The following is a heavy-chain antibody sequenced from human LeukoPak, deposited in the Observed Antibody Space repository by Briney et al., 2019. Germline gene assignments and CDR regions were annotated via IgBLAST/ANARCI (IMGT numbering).Heavy chain of an antibody. D-gene: IGHD1-26*01. CDR3: AQDRWALLWRGDLDH. CDR1: GVTFSSYG. CDR2: ISYDGSNK. V-gene: IGHV3-30*18. J-gene: IGHJ4*02. Sequence: PGGSLRLSCPASGVTFSSYGMHWVRQAPGKGLEWVALISYDGSNKYYADSVKGRFTISRDNSKNALYLQMNSLRADDTAVYYCAQDRWALLWRGDLDHWGQGTLVTVSS.